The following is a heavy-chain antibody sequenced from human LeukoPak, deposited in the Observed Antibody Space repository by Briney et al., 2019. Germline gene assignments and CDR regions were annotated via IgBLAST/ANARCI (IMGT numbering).Heavy chain of an antibody. V-gene: IGHV4-39*07. CDR2: IYYSGST. J-gene: IGHJ4*02. Sequence: SETLSLTCTVSGGSISSSSYYWGWIRQPPGKGLEWIGSIYYSGSTYYNPSLKSRVTISVDTSKNQFSLKLSSVTAADTAVYYCASFRADYSSDYWGQGTLVTVSS. D-gene: IGHD5-18*01. CDR3: ASFRADYSSDY. CDR1: GGSISSSSYY.